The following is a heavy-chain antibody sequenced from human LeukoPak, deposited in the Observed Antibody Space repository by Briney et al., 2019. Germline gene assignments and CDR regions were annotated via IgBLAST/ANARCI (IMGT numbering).Heavy chain of an antibody. Sequence: ASVKVSCKASGYTFTGYYMHWVRQAPGQGLEWMGWINPNSGGTNYAQKFQGRVTMTRDTSISTAYMELSRLRSDDTAVYYCARGDCYDSSGYSAWGQGTLVTVSS. D-gene: IGHD3-22*01. CDR1: GYTFTGYY. J-gene: IGHJ5*02. V-gene: IGHV1-2*02. CDR2: INPNSGGT. CDR3: ARGDCYDSSGYSA.